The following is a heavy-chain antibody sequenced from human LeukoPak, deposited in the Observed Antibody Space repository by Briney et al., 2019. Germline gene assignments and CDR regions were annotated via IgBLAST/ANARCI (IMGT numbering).Heavy chain of an antibody. V-gene: IGHV3-30*18. J-gene: IGHJ4*02. CDR1: GFTFSNSC. D-gene: IGHD3-16*01. Sequence: AGSLRLSWAAAGFTFSNSCMHWVRQVPGKGLECVAVISYDGNNKNYADSVKGGFTISRDNSKRTLYLQMNSLRADDTAVYYCAKGGGHFDYWGQGTLVTVSS. CDR2: ISYDGNNK. CDR3: AKGGGHFDY.